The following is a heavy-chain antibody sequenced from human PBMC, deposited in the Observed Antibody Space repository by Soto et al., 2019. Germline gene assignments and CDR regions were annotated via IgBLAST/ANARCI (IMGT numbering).Heavy chain of an antibody. J-gene: IGHJ3*02. CDR2: TYYSGST. V-gene: IGHV4-61*01. CDR3: ARGYRDDYYDAFGAFDI. D-gene: IGHD3-22*01. CDR1: GGSVSSGSYY. Sequence: PSETLSLTCTVSGGSVSSGSYYWSWIRQPPGKGLEWIGYTYYSGSTNYNPSLKSRVTISVDTPKNQFSLKLSSVTAADTAVYYCARGYRDDYYDAFGAFDIWGQGTMVTVSS.